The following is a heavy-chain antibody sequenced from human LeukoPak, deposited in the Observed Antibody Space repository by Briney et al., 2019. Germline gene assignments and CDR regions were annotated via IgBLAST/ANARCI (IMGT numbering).Heavy chain of an antibody. J-gene: IGHJ6*04. Sequence: GGSLRLSCAASGFTFDDYAMHWVRQAPGKGLEWVSLISWDGGSTYYADSVKGRFTISRDNSKNSLYLQMNSLRAEDTALYYCAKASMGYCSGTSCYEAYYGMDVWGKGTTVTVSS. D-gene: IGHD2-2*01. CDR2: ISWDGGST. CDR3: AKASMGYCSGTSCYEAYYGMDV. CDR1: GFTFDDYA. V-gene: IGHV3-43D*04.